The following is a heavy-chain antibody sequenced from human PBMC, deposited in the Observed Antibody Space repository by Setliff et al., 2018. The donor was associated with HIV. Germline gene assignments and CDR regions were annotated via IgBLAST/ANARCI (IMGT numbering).Heavy chain of an antibody. CDR2: INSDGSSA. CDR3: ARDLGLGNSYGRTDY. J-gene: IGHJ4*02. Sequence: PGESLKISCAASGFTFSSYWMHWVRQAPGKGLAWVSRINSDGSSASYADSVKGRSTIFRDNARNTLYLQMNSLKAEDTAVYYCARDLGLGNSYGRTDYWGQGTLVTVSS. V-gene: IGHV3-74*01. D-gene: IGHD5-18*01. CDR1: GFTFSSYW.